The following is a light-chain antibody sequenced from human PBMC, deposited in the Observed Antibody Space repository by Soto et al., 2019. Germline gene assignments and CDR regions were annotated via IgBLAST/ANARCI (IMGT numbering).Light chain of an antibody. CDR3: LQGTHWPPYT. J-gene: IGKJ2*01. Sequence: DVVMTQSPLSLPVTLGQPACISCRSSQSLAYSDGNTYLNWFQQRPGHSPRRLIYKVSNRDSGVPDRFSGSGSGTDFTLKISRVEAEDVGVYYCLQGTHWPPYTFGQGTKLEIK. CDR2: KVS. V-gene: IGKV2-30*01. CDR1: QSLAYSDGNTY.